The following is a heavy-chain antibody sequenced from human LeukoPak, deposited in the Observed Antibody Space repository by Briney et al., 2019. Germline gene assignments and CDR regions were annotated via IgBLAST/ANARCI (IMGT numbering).Heavy chain of an antibody. CDR2: IYPNSGGT. CDR1: GYTFTGYY. CDR3: ARESIAARGVFDY. D-gene: IGHD6-6*01. V-gene: IGHV1-2*02. Sequence: GASVKVSCKASGYTFTGYYMHWVRQAPGQGLEWMGWIYPNSGGTNFAQKFQGRVTMTRDTSISTAYMELSRLRSDDTAVYYCARESIAARGVFDYWGQGILVTVSS. J-gene: IGHJ4*02.